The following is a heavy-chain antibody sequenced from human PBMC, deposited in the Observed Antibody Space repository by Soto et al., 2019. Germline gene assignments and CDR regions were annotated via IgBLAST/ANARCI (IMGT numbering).Heavy chain of an antibody. CDR2: INAGNGDT. CDR1: GYSFTDYA. D-gene: IGHD6-25*01. V-gene: IGHV1-3*01. CDR3: ARGSTSGWPFDQ. J-gene: IGHJ4*02. Sequence: GASVKVSCKASGYSFTDYAMHWMRQAPGQRLEWMGWINAGNGDTEYSQKFQGGVTITRDTSATTAYMELSSLKSEYTAVYFCARGSTSGWPFDQCGQGTLVTVSS.